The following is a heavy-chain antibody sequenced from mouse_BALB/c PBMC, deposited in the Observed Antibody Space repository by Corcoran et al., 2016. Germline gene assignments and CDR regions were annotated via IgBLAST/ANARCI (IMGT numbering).Heavy chain of an antibody. Sequence: EVQLQQSGAELVKPGASVKLSCTASGFNIKDTYMHWVKQRPEQGLGWIGRIDPANGNTKYDPKFQGKATITADTSSNTAYLQLSSLTSEDTAVYYCARWDWYCDVWGAGTTVTVSS. CDR3: ARWDWYCDV. J-gene: IGHJ1*01. CDR2: IDPANGNT. CDR1: GFNIKDTY. V-gene: IGHV14-3*02.